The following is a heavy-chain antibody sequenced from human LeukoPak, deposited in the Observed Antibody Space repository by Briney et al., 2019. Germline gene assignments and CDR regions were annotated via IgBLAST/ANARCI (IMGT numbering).Heavy chain of an antibody. D-gene: IGHD3-3*01. V-gene: IGHV3-7*01. CDR3: ARGPTQEIFGINVWFDP. Sequence: PGGSLRLSCAASGFTFSSYWMSWVRQAPGKGLEWVANIKQDGSEKYYVDSVKGRFTISRDNAKNSLYLQMNSLRAEDTAVYYCARGPTQEIFGINVWFDPWGQGTLVTVSS. CDR2: IKQDGSEK. J-gene: IGHJ5*02. CDR1: GFTFSSYW.